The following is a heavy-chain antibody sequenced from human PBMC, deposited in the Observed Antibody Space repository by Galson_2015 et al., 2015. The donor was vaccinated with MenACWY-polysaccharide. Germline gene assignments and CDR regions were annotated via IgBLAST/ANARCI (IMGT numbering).Heavy chain of an antibody. D-gene: IGHD3-22*01. V-gene: IGHV1-8*01. CDR1: GYTFSSYD. J-gene: IGHJ5*02. Sequence: SVKVSCKASGYTFSSYDINWVRQTTGQGLEWMGWMNPYSGNTGYAQKFQGRVTMTRNTSISIAYMELSSLRSEDTAVYYCARGGKYYYDSSGYLNWFDPWGQGTLVTVSS. CDR2: MNPYSGNT. CDR3: ARGGKYYYDSSGYLNWFDP.